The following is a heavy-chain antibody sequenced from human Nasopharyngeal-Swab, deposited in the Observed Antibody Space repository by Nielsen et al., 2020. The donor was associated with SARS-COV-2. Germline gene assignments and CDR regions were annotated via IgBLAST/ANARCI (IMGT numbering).Heavy chain of an antibody. Sequence: GGSLRLSCAASGFTFSSYAMSWVRQAPGKGLEWVSAISGSGGSTYYADSVKGRFTISSDNSKNTLYLQMNSLRAEDTAVYYCAKVPGHKYYYYGMDVWGQGTTVTVSS. V-gene: IGHV3-23*01. J-gene: IGHJ6*02. CDR3: AKVPGHKYYYYGMDV. CDR1: GFTFSSYA. CDR2: ISGSGGST.